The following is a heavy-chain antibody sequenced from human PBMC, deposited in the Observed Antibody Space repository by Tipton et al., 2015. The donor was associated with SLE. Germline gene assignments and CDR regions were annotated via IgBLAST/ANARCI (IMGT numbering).Heavy chain of an antibody. CDR2: RFSGGGT. CDR1: GDSFYSSHDQ. Sequence: TLSLTCSVSGDSFYSSHDQWAWIRQSPGKGLGWIGSRFSGGGTYYNPSLNSRVTLSEDMSKSQFSLNLNLVTAADTAIYYCARRKYYYMDVWGKGATVTVSS. J-gene: IGHJ6*03. V-gene: IGHV4-39*01. CDR3: ARRKYYYMDV.